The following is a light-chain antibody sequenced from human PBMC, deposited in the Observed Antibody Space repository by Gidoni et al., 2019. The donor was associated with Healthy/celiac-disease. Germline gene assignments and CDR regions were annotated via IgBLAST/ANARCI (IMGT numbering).Light chain of an antibody. CDR1: SSDVGGYNY. Sequence: QSALTQPPSASGSPGQSVTISCTGTSSDVGGYNYVSWYQQHPGKAPKLMIYEVSKRPSGVPDRFSGSKSGNTASRTVSGLQAEDEADYYCSSYAGSKVFGGGTKLTVL. CDR3: SSYAGSKV. J-gene: IGLJ2*01. CDR2: EVS. V-gene: IGLV2-8*01.